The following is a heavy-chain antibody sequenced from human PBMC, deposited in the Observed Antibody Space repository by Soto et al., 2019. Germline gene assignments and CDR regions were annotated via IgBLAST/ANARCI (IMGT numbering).Heavy chain of an antibody. Sequence: EVQLVESGGGPVKPGGSLRLSCAASGFTFSSYSMNWVRQAPGKGLEWVSSISSGSNYMWYADSVKGRFTISRDNAKNSLYLQMNSLRAEDTAVYYCARSLSIAVAGHDYWGQGTLVTVSS. CDR2: ISSGSNYM. CDR1: GFTFSSYS. D-gene: IGHD6-19*01. V-gene: IGHV3-21*01. CDR3: ARSLSIAVAGHDY. J-gene: IGHJ4*02.